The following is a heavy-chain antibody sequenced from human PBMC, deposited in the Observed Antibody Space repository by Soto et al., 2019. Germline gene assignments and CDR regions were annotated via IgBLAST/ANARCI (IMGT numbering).Heavy chain of an antibody. Sequence: PETLSLTCAVYGGYFSGYYWSWIRQPPGKGLEWIGEINHSGSTTYNPSLKSRVTISVDTSKNQFSLKLSSVPAADTAVYYCAGTRMLYPYYYGSGSYYFDYWGQGTLVTVSS. D-gene: IGHD3-10*01. CDR1: GGYFSGYY. J-gene: IGHJ4*02. CDR3: AGTRMLYPYYYGSGSYYFDY. V-gene: IGHV4-34*01. CDR2: INHSGST.